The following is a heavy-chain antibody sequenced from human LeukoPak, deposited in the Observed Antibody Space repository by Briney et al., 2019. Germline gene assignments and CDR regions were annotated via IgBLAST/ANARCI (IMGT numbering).Heavy chain of an antibody. CDR2: INPNSSGT. CDR3: ARDGGEGYYYYYYMDV. CDR1: GYTFTGYY. D-gene: IGHD6-25*01. Sequence: ASVKVSCKASGYTFTGYYMHWVRQAPGQGLEWMGWINPNSSGTNYAQKFQGRVTMTRDTSISTAYMELSRLRSDDTAVYYCARDGGEGYYYYYYMDVWGKGTTVTVSS. J-gene: IGHJ6*03. V-gene: IGHV1-2*02.